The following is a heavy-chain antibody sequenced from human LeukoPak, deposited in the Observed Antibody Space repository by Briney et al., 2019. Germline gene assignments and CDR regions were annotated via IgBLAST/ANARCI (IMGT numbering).Heavy chain of an antibody. Sequence: PVKVSCKASGGSISSYGISWVRQAPGQGFEWMGRIIPVFGTANYAQKFQDRVTITADTVSNTAYMELTSLTSEDTAVYFCAKQGEIRQDYYMDVWGNGTAVTVSS. J-gene: IGHJ6*03. CDR1: GGSISSYG. CDR2: IIPVFGTA. V-gene: IGHV1-69*06. CDR3: AKQGEIRQDYYMDV. D-gene: IGHD1/OR15-1a*01.